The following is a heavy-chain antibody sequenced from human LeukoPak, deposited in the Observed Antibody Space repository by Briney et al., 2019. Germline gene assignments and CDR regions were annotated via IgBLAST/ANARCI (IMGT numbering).Heavy chain of an antibody. V-gene: IGHV3-23*01. CDR3: AKVRVVAAIADIWWFDP. Sequence: GGSLRLSCAASGFTFSSYAMSWVRQAPGKGLEWVSAISGSGGSTYYADSVKGRFTISRDNSKNTLYLQTNSLRAEDTAVYYCAKVRVVAAIADIWWFDPWGQGTLVTVSS. CDR1: GFTFSSYA. D-gene: IGHD2-15*01. J-gene: IGHJ5*02. CDR2: ISGSGGST.